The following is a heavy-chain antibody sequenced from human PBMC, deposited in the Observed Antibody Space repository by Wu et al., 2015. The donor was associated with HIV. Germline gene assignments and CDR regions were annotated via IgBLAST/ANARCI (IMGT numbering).Heavy chain of an antibody. CDR2: INFNSGGT. CDR3: VRGARGMPKGAFDI. V-gene: IGHV1-2*02. CDR1: GPTFTGYY. J-gene: IGHJ3*02. Sequence: QVQLVQSGAEVKNPGASVKVSCKSSGPTFTGYYIHWVRQAPGQGLEWMAWINFNSGGTNSAQMFQGRVTLTSDTSLSTVYLELSSLTSDDTAVYYCVRGARGMPKGAFDIWGQGTLVIVSS. D-gene: IGHD3-16*01.